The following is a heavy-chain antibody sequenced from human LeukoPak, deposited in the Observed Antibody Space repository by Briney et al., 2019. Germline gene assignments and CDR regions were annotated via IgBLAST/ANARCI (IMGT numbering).Heavy chain of an antibody. V-gene: IGHV1-8*02. Sequence: ASVKVSCKASGYTFTSYGISWVRQAPGQGLEWMGWMNPNSGNTGYTQKFQGRVTMTRNTSISTAYMELSSLRSDDTAVYYCAREMDGRITMIVVVISDAFDIWGQGTMVTVSS. CDR1: GYTFTSYG. CDR2: MNPNSGNT. CDR3: AREMDGRITMIVVVISDAFDI. J-gene: IGHJ3*02. D-gene: IGHD3-22*01.